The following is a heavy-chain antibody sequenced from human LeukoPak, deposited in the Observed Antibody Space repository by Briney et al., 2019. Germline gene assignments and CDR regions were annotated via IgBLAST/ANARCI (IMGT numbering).Heavy chain of an antibody. CDR2: IYYSGST. D-gene: IGHD6-6*01. CDR1: GGSISSGGYY. CDR3: AGAEYSSSSWFDP. J-gene: IGHJ5*02. V-gene: IGHV4-31*03. Sequence: SQTLSLTCTVSGGSISSGGYYWSWIRQHPEKGLEWIGYIYYSGSTYYNPSLKSRVTISVDTSKNQFSLKLSSVTAADTAVYYCAGAEYSSSSWFDPWGQGTLVTVSS.